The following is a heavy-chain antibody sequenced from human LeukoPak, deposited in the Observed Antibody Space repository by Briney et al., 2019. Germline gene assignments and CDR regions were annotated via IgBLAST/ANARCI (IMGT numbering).Heavy chain of an antibody. D-gene: IGHD6-19*01. CDR1: GYTFTSYY. Sequence: VASVKVSCKASGYTFTSYYMHWVRQAPGQGLEWMGIINPSGGSTSYAQKFQGRVTMTRDTSTSTVYMELSSLRPEDPAVYYCASMYGSGWPFDYGGQEPWSPSPQ. CDR3: ASMYGSGWPFDY. CDR2: INPSGGST. V-gene: IGHV1-46*01. J-gene: IGHJ4*01.